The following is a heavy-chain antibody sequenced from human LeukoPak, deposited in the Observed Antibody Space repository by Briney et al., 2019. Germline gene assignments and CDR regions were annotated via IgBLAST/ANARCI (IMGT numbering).Heavy chain of an antibody. Sequence: GGSLRLSCAASGFTFSNFGMHWVRQAPGKGLEWVAFIRFDGSNKYHADSVKGRFTISRDSSKNTLYLQMDSLRAEDTAVYYCAVRLTGYFYSNYYYGMDVWGQGTTVTVSS. V-gene: IGHV3-30*02. D-gene: IGHD3-9*01. CDR1: GFTFSNFG. CDR3: AVRLTGYFYSNYYYGMDV. J-gene: IGHJ6*02. CDR2: IRFDGSNK.